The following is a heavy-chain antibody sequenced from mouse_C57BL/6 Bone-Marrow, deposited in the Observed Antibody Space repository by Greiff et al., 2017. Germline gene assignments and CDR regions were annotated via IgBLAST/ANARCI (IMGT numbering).Heavy chain of an antibody. V-gene: IGHV2-2*01. Sequence: QVQLKESGPGLVQPSQSLSITCTVSGFSLTSYGVHWVRQSPGKGLEWLGVIWSGGSTDYNAAFISRLSISKDNPKSQVFFKMNSLQADDTAIYYCARNGTFYAMDYWGQGTSVTVSS. CDR2: IWSGGST. CDR1: GFSLTSYG. D-gene: IGHD3-3*01. J-gene: IGHJ4*01. CDR3: ARNGTFYAMDY.